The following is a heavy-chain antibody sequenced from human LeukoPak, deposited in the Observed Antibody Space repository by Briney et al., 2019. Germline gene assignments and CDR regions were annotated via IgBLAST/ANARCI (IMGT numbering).Heavy chain of an antibody. D-gene: IGHD6-19*01. CDR2: ISSSSSYI. CDR3: GRAGAGRGGY. V-gene: IGHV3-21*01. Sequence: GGSLRLSCATSGFIFSSYAMHWVRQAPGKGLEWVSSISSSSSYIYYADSVKGRFTISRDNAKNSLYLQMSSLRAEDTAVYYCGRAGAGRGGYWGQGTLVTVSS. CDR1: GFIFSSYA. J-gene: IGHJ1*01.